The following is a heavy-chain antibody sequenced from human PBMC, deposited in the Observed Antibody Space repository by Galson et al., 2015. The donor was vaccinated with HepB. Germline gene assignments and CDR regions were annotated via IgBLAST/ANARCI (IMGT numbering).Heavy chain of an antibody. CDR3: ARDRWFGQSSPGRYFDS. CDR2: ICTSGTT. J-gene: IGHJ4*02. V-gene: IGHV4-4*07. CDR1: GDSLTNYY. Sequence: LSLTCTVSGDSLTNYYWSWIRQPAGKRLEWIGRICTSGTTHYNPSLKSRVTMSVDTSKNQFSLKLTSVTAADTAVYFCARDRWFGQSSPGRYFDSWGQGTLVTVSS. D-gene: IGHD3-10*01.